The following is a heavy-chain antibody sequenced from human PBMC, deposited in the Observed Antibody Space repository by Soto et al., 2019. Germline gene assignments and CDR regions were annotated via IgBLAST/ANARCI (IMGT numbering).Heavy chain of an antibody. D-gene: IGHD6-13*01. CDR1: GYSFTRYW. J-gene: IGHJ4*02. V-gene: IGHV5-51*01. CDR2: IYPGDSDT. Sequence: GESLKISCTVSGYSFTRYWIGWVRQMPGKGLEWMGIIYPGDSDTRYSPSFQGQVTISADKSISTAYLQWSSLKASDTAMYYCARLGYGAVAAAAFDYWGQGTLVTVSS. CDR3: ARLGYGAVAAAAFDY.